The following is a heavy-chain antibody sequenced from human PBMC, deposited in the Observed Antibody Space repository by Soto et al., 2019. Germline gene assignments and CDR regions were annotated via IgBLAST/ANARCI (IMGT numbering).Heavy chain of an antibody. Sequence: GGSLRLSCSASGFIFSESTIYWVRQVPGKGLEAISAVSTSGRSTYYADSVKDRFTISRDNSKNTLFLQMGSLRPEDTAIYYCVKQAHGLDGVAFDYWGQGTQVTSPQ. CDR2: VSTSGRST. D-gene: IGHD2-15*01. J-gene: IGHJ4*02. CDR1: GFIFSEST. V-gene: IGHV3-64D*06. CDR3: VKQAHGLDGVAFDY.